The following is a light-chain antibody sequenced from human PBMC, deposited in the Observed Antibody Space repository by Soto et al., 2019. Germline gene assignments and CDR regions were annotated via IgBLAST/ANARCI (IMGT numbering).Light chain of an antibody. CDR2: GAS. Sequence: EIVLTQSPCTLSLSPGERATLSCRASQSVSSNLAWYQQKPGQAPRLLIYGASTRATGIPARFSGSGSGTEFTLTISSLQSEDFAVYYCQHYNNWPPPITFGQGTRLEI. CDR1: QSVSSN. V-gene: IGKV3-15*01. CDR3: QHYNNWPPPIT. J-gene: IGKJ5*01.